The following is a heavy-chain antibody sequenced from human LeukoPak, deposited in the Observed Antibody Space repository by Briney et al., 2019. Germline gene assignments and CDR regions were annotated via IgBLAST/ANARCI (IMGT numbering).Heavy chain of an antibody. Sequence: ASVKVSCKASGGTFSSYAISWARQAPGQGLEWMGGIIPIFGTANYAQKFQGRVTITADESTSTAYMELSSLRSEDTAVYYCARDNYDSSSFPRWGQGTLVTVSS. V-gene: IGHV1-69*13. CDR2: IIPIFGTA. CDR1: GGTFSSYA. D-gene: IGHD3-22*01. CDR3: ARDNYDSSSFPR. J-gene: IGHJ4*02.